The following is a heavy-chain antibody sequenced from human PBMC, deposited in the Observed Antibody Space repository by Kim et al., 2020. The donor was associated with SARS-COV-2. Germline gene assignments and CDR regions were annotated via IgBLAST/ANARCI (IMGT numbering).Heavy chain of an antibody. CDR1: GGSISSYY. J-gene: IGHJ5*02. CDR2: IYTSGST. D-gene: IGHD5-18*01. Sequence: SETLSLTCTVSGGSISSYYWSWIRQPAGKGLEWIGRIYTSGSTNYNPSLKSRVTMSVDTSKNQFSLKLSSVTAADTAVYYCARGLGLPGVYWFDPWGQGTLVTVSS. CDR3: ARGLGLPGVYWFDP. V-gene: IGHV4-4*07.